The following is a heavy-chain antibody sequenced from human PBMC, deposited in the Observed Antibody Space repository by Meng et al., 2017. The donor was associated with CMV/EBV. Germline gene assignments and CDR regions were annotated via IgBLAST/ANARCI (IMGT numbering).Heavy chain of an antibody. CDR3: ARVVLRFLEWSPGWFDP. Sequence: SISRSSYYWGWIRQPPGKGLEWIGSIYYSGSTYYIPSLKSRVTISVDTSKNQFSLKLSSVTAADTAVYYCARVVLRFLEWSPGWFDPWGQGTLVTVSS. V-gene: IGHV4-39*07. J-gene: IGHJ5*02. CDR2: IYYSGST. CDR1: SISRSSYY. D-gene: IGHD3-3*01.